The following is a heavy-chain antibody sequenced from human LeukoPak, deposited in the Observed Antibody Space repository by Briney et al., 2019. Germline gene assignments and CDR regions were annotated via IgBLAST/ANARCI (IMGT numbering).Heavy chain of an antibody. CDR3: AKAGTYYDLWSGYKPGDY. D-gene: IGHD3-3*01. CDR2: IRYDGSNK. Sequence: PGGSLRLSCAASGFTFSSYDMHWVRQAPGKGLEWVAFIRYDGSNKYYADSVKGRFTISRDNSKNTLYLQMNSLRAEDTAVYYCAKAGTYYDLWSGYKPGDYWGQGTLVTVSS. J-gene: IGHJ4*02. CDR1: GFTFSSYD. V-gene: IGHV3-30*02.